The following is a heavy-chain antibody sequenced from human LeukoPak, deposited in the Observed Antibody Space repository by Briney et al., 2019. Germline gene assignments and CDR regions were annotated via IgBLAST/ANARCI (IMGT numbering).Heavy chain of an antibody. CDR1: GGSFSGYY. CDR2: INHSGST. D-gene: IGHD3-22*01. CDR3: ARGIYYDSGGYYGSAYRFDY. J-gene: IGHJ4*02. Sequence: SETLSLTCAVYGGSFSGYYWSWIRQPPGKGLEWIGEINHSGSTNYNPSLKSRVTISVDTSKNQFSLKLSSVTAADTAVYYCARGIYYDSGGYYGSAYRFDYWGQGTLVTVSS. V-gene: IGHV4-34*01.